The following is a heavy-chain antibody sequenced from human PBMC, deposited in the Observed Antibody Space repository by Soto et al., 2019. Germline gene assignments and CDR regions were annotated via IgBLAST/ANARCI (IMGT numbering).Heavy chain of an antibody. J-gene: IGHJ4*02. Sequence: PGGSLRLSCAASGFTFSSYSMNWVRQAPGKGLEWVSSISSSSSYIYYADSVKGRFTISRDNAKNSLYLQMNSLRAEDTAVYYCASPVTTPMGYFDYWGQGTLVNVSS. V-gene: IGHV3-21*01. CDR2: ISSSSSYI. CDR1: GFTFSSYS. D-gene: IGHD4-17*01. CDR3: ASPVTTPMGYFDY.